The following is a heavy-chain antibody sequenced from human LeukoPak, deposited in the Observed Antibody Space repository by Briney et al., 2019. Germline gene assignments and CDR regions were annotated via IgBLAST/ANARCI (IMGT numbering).Heavy chain of an antibody. J-gene: IGHJ4*02. V-gene: IGHV4-34*01. CDR3: ARGRNYSGSYSFDY. D-gene: IGHD1-26*01. Sequence: SETLSLTCAVYGGSFSGYDWSWIRQPPGKGLEWIGEINHSGSTNYNPSLKSRVTISVDTSKNQFSLKLSSVTAADTAVYYCARGRNYSGSYSFDYWGQGTLVTVSS. CDR1: GGSFSGYD. CDR2: INHSGST.